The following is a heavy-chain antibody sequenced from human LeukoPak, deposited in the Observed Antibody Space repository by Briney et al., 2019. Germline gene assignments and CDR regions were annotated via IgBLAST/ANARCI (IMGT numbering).Heavy chain of an antibody. V-gene: IGHV4-59*01. CDR1: GGSISSYY. CDR2: IYYSGST. J-gene: IGHJ4*02. D-gene: IGHD1-26*01. Sequence: SETLSLTCTVSGGSISSYYWSWIRQPPGKGLEWIGYIYYSGSTNYKPSLTSRVTISVDTSKNHFSLKLSSVTAADTAVYYCARGGSYHSIDYWGQGTLVTVSS. CDR3: ARGGSYHSIDY.